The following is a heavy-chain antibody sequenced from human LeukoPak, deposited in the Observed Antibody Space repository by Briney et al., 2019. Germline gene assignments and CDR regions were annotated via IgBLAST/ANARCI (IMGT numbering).Heavy chain of an antibody. CDR2: INWNSGST. J-gene: IGHJ2*01. V-gene: IGHV3-9*03. Sequence: GGSLRLSCAASGFTFSSYAMHWVRQAPGKGLEWVSGINWNSGSTRYAASVKGRFTISRDNAKKSLYLQMNSLRAEDMALYYCAKTSTSYCAGDCLPGYFDLWGRGTLVTVSS. CDR1: GFTFSSYA. D-gene: IGHD2-21*02. CDR3: AKTSTSYCAGDCLPGYFDL.